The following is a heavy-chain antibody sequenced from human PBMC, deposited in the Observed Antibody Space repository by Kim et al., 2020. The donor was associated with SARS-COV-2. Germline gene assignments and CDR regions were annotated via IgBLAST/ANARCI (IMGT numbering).Heavy chain of an antibody. CDR1: GYTFTGYY. J-gene: IGHJ4*02. CDR3: ARDVMITFGGVLAGPQTDY. V-gene: IGHV1-2*06. D-gene: IGHD3-16*01. CDR2: INPNSGGT. Sequence: ASVKVSCKASGYTFTGYYMHWVRQAPGQGLEWMGRINPNSGGTNYAQKFQGRVTMTRDTSISTAYMELSRLRSDDTAVYYCARDVMITFGGVLAGPQTDYWGQGTLVTVSS.